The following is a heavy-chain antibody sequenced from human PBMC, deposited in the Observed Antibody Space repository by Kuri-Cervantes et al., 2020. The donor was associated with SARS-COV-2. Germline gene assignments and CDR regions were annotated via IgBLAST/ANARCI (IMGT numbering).Heavy chain of an antibody. Sequence: ASVKVSCKASGGTFSSYAISWVRQAPGQGLEWMGWISAYNGNTNYAQKLQGRVTMTTDTSTSTAYMELRSLRSDDTAVYYCARDIPGGFDWLLRSDYYYYYMDVWGKGTTVTVSS. J-gene: IGHJ6*03. D-gene: IGHD3-9*01. CDR1: GGTFSSYA. CDR3: ARDIPGGFDWLLRSDYYYYYMDV. V-gene: IGHV1-18*01. CDR2: ISAYNGNT.